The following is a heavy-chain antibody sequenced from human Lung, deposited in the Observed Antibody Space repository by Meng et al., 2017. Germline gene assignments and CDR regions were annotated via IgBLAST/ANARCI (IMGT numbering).Heavy chain of an antibody. D-gene: IGHD3-10*01. CDR2: LSGGGFTT. Sequence: VGLVGSGGGLVQPGGSLRLSCAASGFSFSSYAMSWVRPAPGKGLEWVSALSGGGFTTYYADSVKGRFAISRHNSKNTLYLQMNSLRAEDTALYYCAKYSYGLGDYLDYWGQGALVTVPS. CDR3: AKYSYGLGDYLDY. J-gene: IGHJ4*02. CDR1: GFSFSSYA. V-gene: IGHV3-23*04.